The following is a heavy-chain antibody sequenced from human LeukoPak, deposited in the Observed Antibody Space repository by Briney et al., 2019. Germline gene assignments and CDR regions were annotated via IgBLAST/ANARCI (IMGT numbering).Heavy chain of an antibody. J-gene: IGHJ4*02. CDR1: GFSLRDHY. CDR3: ARDFYDTLTGVSDF. V-gene: IGHV3-11*01. CDR2: ISTTGDTI. Sequence: GGSLRLSCAASGFSLRDHYMSWIRQVPGKGPEWVSYISTTGDTIFYTDSVKGRFAISRDNTQNSLYLQMNSLRADDTAVYYCARDFYDTLTGVSDFWGQGTLVTVSS. D-gene: IGHD3-9*01.